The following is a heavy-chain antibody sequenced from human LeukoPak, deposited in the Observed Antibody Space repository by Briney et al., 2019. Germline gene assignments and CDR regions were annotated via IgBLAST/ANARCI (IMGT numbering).Heavy chain of an antibody. J-gene: IGHJ4*02. CDR1: GYSFTSYW. CDR3: ARHREWELPHYFDY. V-gene: IGHV5-51*01. Sequence: GESLKISCKGPGYSFTSYWIGWVRQMPGKGLEWMGIIYPGDSDTRYSPSFQGQDTISADKSISTAYLQWSSLKASDTAMYYCARHREWELPHYFDYWGQGTLVTVSS. CDR2: IYPGDSDT. D-gene: IGHD1-26*01.